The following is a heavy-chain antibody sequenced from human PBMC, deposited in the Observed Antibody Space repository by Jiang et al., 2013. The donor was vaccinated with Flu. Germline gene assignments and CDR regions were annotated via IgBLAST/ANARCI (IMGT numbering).Heavy chain of an antibody. CDR3: ASQSATYYSDSGGFAFDI. CDR1: GYSFTSYW. D-gene: IGHD3-22*01. J-gene: IGHJ3*02. CDR2: FYLGDSDI. V-gene: IGHV5-51*01. Sequence: GAEVKKPGESLKISCKGSGYSFTSYWIGWVRQMPGKGLEWMGIFYLGDSDIRYSPSFQGQVTISADKSTSTAYLQWSSLKASDTAMYYCASQSATYYSDSGGFAFDIWGQGTMVTVSS.